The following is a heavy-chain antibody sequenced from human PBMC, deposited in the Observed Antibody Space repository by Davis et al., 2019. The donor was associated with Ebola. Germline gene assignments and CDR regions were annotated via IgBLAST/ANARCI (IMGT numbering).Heavy chain of an antibody. Sequence: GESLKISCAASGFTFSDYYMSWIRQAPGKGLEWVSYISSSGATRHYADSVKGRFTISRDNDKNSLYLQMNSLRAEDTAVYYCARENYYDSSGNYAEYGMDVWGQGTTVTVSS. V-gene: IGHV3-11*04. CDR1: GFTFSDYY. J-gene: IGHJ6*02. D-gene: IGHD3-22*01. CDR2: ISSSGATR. CDR3: ARENYYDSSGNYAEYGMDV.